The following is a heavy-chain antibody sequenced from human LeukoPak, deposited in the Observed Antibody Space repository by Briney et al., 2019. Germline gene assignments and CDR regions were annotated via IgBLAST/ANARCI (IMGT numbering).Heavy chain of an antibody. CDR1: GGSISSSNW. Sequence: PSETLSLTCAVSGGSISSSNWWSWVRQPPGKGLEWIGEIYHSGSTNYNPSLKSRVTISVDKSKNQFSLKLSSVTAADTAVYYCAGAVPTRGIAARFGTYYFDYWGQGTLVTVSS. D-gene: IGHD6-6*01. CDR2: IYHSGST. CDR3: AGAVPTRGIAARFGTYYFDY. V-gene: IGHV4-4*02. J-gene: IGHJ4*02.